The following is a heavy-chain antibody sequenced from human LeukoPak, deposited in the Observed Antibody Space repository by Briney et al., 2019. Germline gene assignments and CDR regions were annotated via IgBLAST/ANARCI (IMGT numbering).Heavy chain of an antibody. CDR2: MSSSSLTI. Sequence: GGSLRLSCAASGFTFSDYHMTWIRQAPGKGLEWVSYMSSSSLTIYYADSVKGRFTISRDNAKNSLYLQMNSLRAEDTAVYYCARDLYCSGGSCYNGIYYWGQGTLVTVSS. D-gene: IGHD2-15*01. CDR3: ARDLYCSGGSCYNGIYY. J-gene: IGHJ4*02. V-gene: IGHV3-11*04. CDR1: GFTFSDYH.